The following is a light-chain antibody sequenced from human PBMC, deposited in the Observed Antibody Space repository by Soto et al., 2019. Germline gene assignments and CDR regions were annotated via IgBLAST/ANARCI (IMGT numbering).Light chain of an antibody. J-gene: IGKJ2*01. CDR1: QSVSNND. V-gene: IGKV3-20*01. CDR2: GAS. CDR3: HHYSRSPPYT. Sequence: EIVLTQSPDTLSLSPGERATVSCRASQSVSNNDLAWYQQRPGQAPRLVLYGASTRPTGIPDRFSGSGSGTEFTLTISRLEPEDFAVYYCHHYSRSPPYTFGQGTKLHIK.